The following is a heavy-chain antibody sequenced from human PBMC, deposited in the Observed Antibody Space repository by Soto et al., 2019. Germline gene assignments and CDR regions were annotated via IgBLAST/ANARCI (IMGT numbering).Heavy chain of an antibody. CDR1: GGSISGSY. Sequence: KPSETLSLTCSVSGGSISGSYWSWIRQSPGKGLEWLGYVYYTGSTNYSPSLRSRVSISVDTSKNEFSLRLSSVTAADTAVYFCARSVAVPGAHIDYWGQGTQVT. D-gene: IGHD6-19*01. CDR3: ARSVAVPGAHIDY. J-gene: IGHJ4*02. CDR2: VYYTGST. V-gene: IGHV4-59*01.